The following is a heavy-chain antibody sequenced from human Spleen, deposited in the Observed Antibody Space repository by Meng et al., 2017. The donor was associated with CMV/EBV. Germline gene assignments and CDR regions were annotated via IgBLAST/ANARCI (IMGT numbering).Heavy chain of an antibody. CDR2: ISWNSDSK. D-gene: IGHD3-3*01. Sequence: SLKISCAVSGFTFKNYGMHWVRQAPGKGLEWVSGISWNSDSKGYADSVKGRFSISRDNAEKSLYLQMNSLRAEDTALYYCAKDFYDFWSGSFMDVWGQGTTVTVSS. J-gene: IGHJ6*02. CDR1: GFTFKNYG. CDR3: AKDFYDFWSGSFMDV. V-gene: IGHV3-9*01.